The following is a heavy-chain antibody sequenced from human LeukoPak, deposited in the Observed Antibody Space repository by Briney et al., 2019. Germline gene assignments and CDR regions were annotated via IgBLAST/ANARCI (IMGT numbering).Heavy chain of an antibody. Sequence: PGGSLRLSCAASGFTFSSYAMRWVRQAPGKGLEWVSAISGSGGSTYYADSVKGRFTISRDNSKNTLYLQMNSLRAEDTAVYYCASHLGYDFWTRVNYYYYGMDVWGQGTTVTVSS. CDR3: ASHLGYDFWTRVNYYYYGMDV. D-gene: IGHD3-3*01. CDR1: GFTFSSYA. V-gene: IGHV3-23*01. J-gene: IGHJ6*02. CDR2: ISGSGGST.